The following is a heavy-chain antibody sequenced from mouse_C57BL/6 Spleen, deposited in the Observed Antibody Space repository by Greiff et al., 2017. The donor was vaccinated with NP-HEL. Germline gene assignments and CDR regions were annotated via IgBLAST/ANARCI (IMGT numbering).Heavy chain of an antibody. CDR1: GYTFTSYW. D-gene: IGHD2-4*01. CDR2: INPSNGGT. Sequence: QVQLQQSGTELVKPGASVKLSCTASGYTFTSYWMHWVQQRPGQGLEWIGNINPSNGGTNSNEKFKSKATLTVDKSSSTAYMQLSSLTSEDDAVYYCESGSDDYDGGGYYSMDYWGQGTSVTVSS. V-gene: IGHV1-53*01. CDR3: ESGSDDYDGGGYYSMDY. J-gene: IGHJ4*01.